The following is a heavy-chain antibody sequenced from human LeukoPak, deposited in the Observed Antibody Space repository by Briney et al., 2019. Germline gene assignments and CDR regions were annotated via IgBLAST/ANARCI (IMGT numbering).Heavy chain of an antibody. D-gene: IGHD3-22*01. CDR2: IYHSGST. CDR1: GGSISSSNW. Sequence: SGTLSLTCAVSGGSISSSNWWSWVRQPPGKGLEWIGEIYHSGSTNYNPSLKSRVTISVATFRNQFSLMLTSVTAADTAVYYCARTDRSGYYGDFWGQGTQVTVSS. CDR3: ARTDRSGYYGDF. J-gene: IGHJ4*02. V-gene: IGHV4-4*02.